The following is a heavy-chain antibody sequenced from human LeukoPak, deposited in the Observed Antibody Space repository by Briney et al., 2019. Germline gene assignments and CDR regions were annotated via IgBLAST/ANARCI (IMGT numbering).Heavy chain of an antibody. CDR2: ISGSGGST. Sequence: GGSLRLSCAASGFTVSSNYMSWVRQAPGKGLEWVSAISGSGGSTYYADSVKGRFTISRDNSKNTLYLQMNSLRAEDTAVYYCAKDLYSSGYSSGWTAYWGQGTLVTVSS. CDR1: GFTVSSNY. D-gene: IGHD6-19*01. J-gene: IGHJ4*02. CDR3: AKDLYSSGYSSGWTAY. V-gene: IGHV3-23*01.